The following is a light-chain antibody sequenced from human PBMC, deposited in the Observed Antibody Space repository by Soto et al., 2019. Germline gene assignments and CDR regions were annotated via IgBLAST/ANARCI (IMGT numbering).Light chain of an antibody. V-gene: IGKV3-15*01. J-gene: IGKJ2*01. CDR2: GAS. Sequence: EVVMTQSPATLSVSPGERATLSCRASQSVNSVLAWYQQKPGQAPRLLIYGASTRATGIPARFSGSGSGTEFTLTISSLQPEDIATYYCQQYDNLPRYTFGQGTKLEIK. CDR1: QSVNSV. CDR3: QQYDNLPRYT.